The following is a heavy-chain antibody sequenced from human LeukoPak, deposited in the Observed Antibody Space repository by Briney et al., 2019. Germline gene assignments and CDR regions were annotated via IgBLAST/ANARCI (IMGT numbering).Heavy chain of an antibody. D-gene: IGHD2-2*02. CDR3: AKPIVPSAISGAAFDI. V-gene: IGHV3-23*01. CDR1: GFTFSSYA. Sequence: PGGSLRLSCAASGFTFSSYAMSWVRQAPGKGLEWVSAISGSGGSTYYADSVKGRFTISRDNSKNTVYLQMNSLRADDTAVYYCAKPIVPSAISGAAFDIWGQGTMVTVSS. CDR2: ISGSGGST. J-gene: IGHJ3*02.